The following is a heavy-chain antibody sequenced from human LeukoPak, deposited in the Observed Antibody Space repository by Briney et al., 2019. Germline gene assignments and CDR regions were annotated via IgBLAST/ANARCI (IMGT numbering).Heavy chain of an antibody. Sequence: GASVKVSCKASGYTFTSYYMHWVQQAPGQGLQWMGIINPGGGSTNYAQKFQGRVTMTRDMSTRTVYMELSSLRSEDTAVYYCARVAEMATKWERFDYWGQGTLVTVSS. CDR1: GYTFTSYY. J-gene: IGHJ4*02. CDR2: INPGGGST. V-gene: IGHV1-46*01. D-gene: IGHD5-24*01. CDR3: ARVAEMATKWERFDY.